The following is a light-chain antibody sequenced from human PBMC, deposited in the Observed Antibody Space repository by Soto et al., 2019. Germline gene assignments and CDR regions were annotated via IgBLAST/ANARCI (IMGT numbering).Light chain of an antibody. CDR3: CSFAGSSTFVV. CDR1: SSDVGSYNL. CDR2: EGS. J-gene: IGLJ2*01. V-gene: IGLV2-23*01. Sequence: QSALTQAASVSGSPGQSITISCTGTSSDVGSYNLVSWYQHHPGKPPKLMIYEGSKQPSGVSNRFSGSKSGNTASLSIPGRQGADEGDYYCCSFAGSSTFVVFGRGTQQTV.